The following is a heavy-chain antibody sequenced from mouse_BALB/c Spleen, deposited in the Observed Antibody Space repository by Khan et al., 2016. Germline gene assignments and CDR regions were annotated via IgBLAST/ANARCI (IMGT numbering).Heavy chain of an antibody. Sequence: EVQLQESGPGLVKPSQSLSLTCTVTGYSITSDYAWNWIRQFPGNKLVWLGYISYSGATHYNPSLTSRISITRDPSKNQFFLQLNSVTAEDTATDYCAREDYSGFAYWGQGTLVTVTA. CDR2: ISYSGAT. D-gene: IGHD1-1*02. V-gene: IGHV3-2*02. CDR1: GYSITSDYA. CDR3: AREDYSGFAY. J-gene: IGHJ3*01.